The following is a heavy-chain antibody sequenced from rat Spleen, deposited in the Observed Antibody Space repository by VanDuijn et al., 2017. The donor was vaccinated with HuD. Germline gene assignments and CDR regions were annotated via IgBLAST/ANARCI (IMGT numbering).Heavy chain of an antibody. CDR3: ASGLYNWFTY. CDR2: ISYDGSST. J-gene: IGHJ3*01. CDR1: GVTFSDCY. V-gene: IGHV5-7*01. Sequence: EVQLVESGGGLIQPGRSLKLSCAASGVTFSDCYMAWVRQAPKKGLEWVASISYDGSSTYYRDSVKGRFTISRDNAKSTIYLQMDSLRSEDTATYYCASGLYNWFTYWGQGTLVTVSS.